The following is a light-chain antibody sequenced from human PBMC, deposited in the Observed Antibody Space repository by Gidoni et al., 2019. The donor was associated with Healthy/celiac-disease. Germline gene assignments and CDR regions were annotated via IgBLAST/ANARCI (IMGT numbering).Light chain of an antibody. Sequence: DIVMTQTPLSLPVTPGEPASISCRSSQSLLDSDDGNTYLDWYLQKPVQSPPLLISTLSYRASGVPDRFSGSGSGTEDVGVYYCMQRREFPLTFGGGTKVEIK. J-gene: IGKJ4*01. V-gene: IGKV2-40*01. CDR1: QSLLDSDDGNTY. CDR2: TLS. CDR3: MQRREFPLT.